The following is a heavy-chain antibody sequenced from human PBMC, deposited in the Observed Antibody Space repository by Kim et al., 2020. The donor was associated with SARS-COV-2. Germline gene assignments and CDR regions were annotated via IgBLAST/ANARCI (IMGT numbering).Heavy chain of an antibody. CDR3: ARHKMGEIMVYALYYF. D-gene: IGHD2-8*01. J-gene: IGHJ4*01. CDR2: MYYSGST. Sequence: SETLSLTCTVSGGSISSGSYYWGWIRQPPGKGLEWIGSMYYSGSTYYNPSLKSRVTISVDTSKNQFSLRLSSVTAADTAVYYCARHKMGEIMVYALYYF. CDR1: GGSISSGSYY. V-gene: IGHV4-39*01.